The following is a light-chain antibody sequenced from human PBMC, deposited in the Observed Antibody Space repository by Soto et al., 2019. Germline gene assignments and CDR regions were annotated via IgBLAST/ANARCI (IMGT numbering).Light chain of an antibody. Sequence: QSALTRPASVSGSPGQSITISCTGTSSDVGGYNYLSWYQQNPGKAPKVMIYEVSNRPSGVSNRFSGSKSGNTASLTISGLQAEDEADYYCSSYTTSGTPVFGGGTKVTVL. CDR3: SSYTTSGTPV. CDR1: SSDVGGYNY. J-gene: IGLJ3*02. V-gene: IGLV2-14*01. CDR2: EVS.